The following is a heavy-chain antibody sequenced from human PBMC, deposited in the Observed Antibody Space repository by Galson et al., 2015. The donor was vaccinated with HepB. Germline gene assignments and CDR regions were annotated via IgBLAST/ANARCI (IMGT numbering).Heavy chain of an antibody. CDR2: ISSSGTST. Sequence: SLRLSCAASGFTVSSNYMSWFRQAPGKGLEWVSGISSSGTSTYYPDSVKGRFTISRDNSKNTLYLQMNSLRAEDTAVYYCAKDGDDSGRLYWYFDLWGRGTLVTVSS. J-gene: IGHJ2*01. CDR3: AKDGDDSGRLYWYFDL. V-gene: IGHV3-23*01. D-gene: IGHD3-10*01. CDR1: GFTVSSNY.